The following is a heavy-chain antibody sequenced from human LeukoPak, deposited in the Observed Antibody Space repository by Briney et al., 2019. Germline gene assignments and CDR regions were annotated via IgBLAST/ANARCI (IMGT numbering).Heavy chain of an antibody. J-gene: IGHJ4*02. D-gene: IGHD1-26*01. CDR2: IYTSGST. V-gene: IGHV4-61*02. Sequence: SQTLSLTCTVSGGSISSGSYYWSWIRQPAGKGLEWIGRIYTSGSTNYNPPLKSRVTISVDTSKNQFSLKLSSVTAADTAVYYCARGVAGSGSTPNYWGQGTLVTVSS. CDR1: GGSISSGSYY. CDR3: ARGVAGSGSTPNY.